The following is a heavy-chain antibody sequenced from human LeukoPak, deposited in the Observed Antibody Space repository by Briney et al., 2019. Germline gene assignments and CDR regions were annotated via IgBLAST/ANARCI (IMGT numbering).Heavy chain of an antibody. Sequence: PGGSLRLSCAASGFTFSHDWMSWVRQAPGKGLEWVASIKHDGSGEHYVDSVKGRFTISRDNAKNSLYLQMNSLRAEDTAVYYCARDHYNWTPDQGYKVFDYWGQGSLVTVSS. CDR1: GFTFSHDW. CDR2: IKHDGSGE. CDR3: ARDHYNWTPDQGYKVFDY. V-gene: IGHV3-7*01. J-gene: IGHJ4*02. D-gene: IGHD1-20*01.